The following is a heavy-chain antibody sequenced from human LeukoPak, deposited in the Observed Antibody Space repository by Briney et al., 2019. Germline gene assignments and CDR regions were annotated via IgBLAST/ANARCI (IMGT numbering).Heavy chain of an antibody. D-gene: IGHD6-13*01. CDR1: GFSLSTSGVG. CDR3: AHRLGAAAGEYFQH. V-gene: IGHV2-5*02. Sequence: SGPTLVKPTLTLTLTCTFSGFSLSTSGVGVGWIRQPPGKALEWLALIYWDDDKRYSPSLKSRLTITKDTSKNQVVLTMTNMDPVDTATYYCAHRLGAAAGEYFQHWGQGTLVTLSS. CDR2: IYWDDDK. J-gene: IGHJ1*01.